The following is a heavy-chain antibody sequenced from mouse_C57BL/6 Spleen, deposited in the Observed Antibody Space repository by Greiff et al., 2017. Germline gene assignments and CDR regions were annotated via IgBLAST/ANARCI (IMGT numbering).Heavy chain of an antibody. CDR1: GFTFSDYY. D-gene: IGHD6-1*01. CDR2: INYDGSST. Sequence: EVNLVESEGGLVQPGSSMKLSCTASGFTFSDYYMAWVRQVPEKGLEWVANINYDGSSTYYLDSLKSRFIISRDNAKNILYLQMSSLKSEDTATYYCARGSYYFDYWGQGTTLTVSS. CDR3: ARGSYYFDY. J-gene: IGHJ2*01. V-gene: IGHV5-16*01.